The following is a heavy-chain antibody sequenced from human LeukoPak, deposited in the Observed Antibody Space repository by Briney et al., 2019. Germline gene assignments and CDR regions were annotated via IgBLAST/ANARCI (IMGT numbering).Heavy chain of an antibody. J-gene: IGHJ4*02. CDR1: GFTFSRYW. D-gene: IGHD2-21*01. V-gene: IGHV3-7*01. CDR3: ARVGVNTYDCGY. Sequence: GGSLRLSCVASGFTFSRYWMSWVRQAPGKGLEWVANIKQDGSEKYYVGSVNGRFSISRDNAKNLVYLQMNSLRAEDTAVYYCARVGVNTYDCGYWGQGTLVTVSS. CDR2: IKQDGSEK.